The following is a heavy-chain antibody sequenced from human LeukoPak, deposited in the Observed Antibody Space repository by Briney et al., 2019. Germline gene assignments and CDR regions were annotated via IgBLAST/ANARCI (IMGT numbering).Heavy chain of an antibody. Sequence: SETLSLTCAVYGGSFSGYYWSWIRQPPGKGLEWIGEINHSGSTNYNPSLKSRVTISVDTSKNQFSLRLSSVTAADTAVYYCARERRDGYKVYFDYWGQGTLVTVSS. CDR3: ARERRDGYKVYFDY. J-gene: IGHJ4*02. V-gene: IGHV4-34*01. CDR1: GGSFSGYY. D-gene: IGHD5-24*01. CDR2: INHSGST.